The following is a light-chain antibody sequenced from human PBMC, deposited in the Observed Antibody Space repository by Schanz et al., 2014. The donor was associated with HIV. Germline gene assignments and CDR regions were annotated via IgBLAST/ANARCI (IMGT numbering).Light chain of an antibody. V-gene: IGKV3-11*01. CDR2: GAS. CDR3: QQGGSWPLT. CDR1: QTVSNGY. J-gene: IGKJ4*01. Sequence: EIVLTQSPGTLSLSLGERATLSCRASQTVSNGYLAWFQQKPGQSPRLLIYGASKRATGIPPRFSGSGSGTDFTLTINSLEPEDFALYYCQQGGSWPLTFGGGTTVEIK.